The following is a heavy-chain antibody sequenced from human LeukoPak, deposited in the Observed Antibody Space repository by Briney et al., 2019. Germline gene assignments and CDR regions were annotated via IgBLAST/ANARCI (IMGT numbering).Heavy chain of an antibody. CDR1: GGSFSGYY. Sequence: PSETLSLTCAVYGGSFSGYYWSWIRQPPGKGLEWIGEINHSGSTNYNPSLKSRVTISVDTSKNQFSLKLSSVTAADTAVYYCARGRRLWFGESVLGYWGQGTLVTVSS. V-gene: IGHV4-34*01. J-gene: IGHJ4*02. CDR3: ARGRRLWFGESVLGY. CDR2: INHSGST. D-gene: IGHD3-10*01.